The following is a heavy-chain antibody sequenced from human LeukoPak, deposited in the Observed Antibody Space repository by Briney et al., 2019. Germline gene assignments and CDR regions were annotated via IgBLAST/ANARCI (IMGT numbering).Heavy chain of an antibody. CDR1: GDSVITRTYY. D-gene: IGHD2-21*01. CDR3: AREPLIENCPDYFDI. V-gene: IGHV4-39*07. CDR2: VYYTGVT. Sequence: AETLSLTCAVAGDSVITRTYYWGWIRQPPGKGLEWIGSVYYTGVTLYDAYFQSRVTISMDMSRNQFSLNLASVTAADTAVYYCAREPLIENCPDYFDIWGQGILVTVSS. J-gene: IGHJ4*02.